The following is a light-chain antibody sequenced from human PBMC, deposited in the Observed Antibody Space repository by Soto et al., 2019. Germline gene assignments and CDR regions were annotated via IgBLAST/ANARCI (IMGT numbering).Light chain of an antibody. J-gene: IGLJ1*01. Sequence: QSVRTQPASVSGSPGQSITISCTGTSSDVGGYNYVSWYQQHPGKAPKLMIYEVSNRPSGVSNRFSGSKSGNTASLTISGLQAEDEADYYCSSYSATNTLVFGSGTKVTVL. CDR2: EVS. CDR3: SSYSATNTLV. V-gene: IGLV2-14*01. CDR1: SSDVGGYNY.